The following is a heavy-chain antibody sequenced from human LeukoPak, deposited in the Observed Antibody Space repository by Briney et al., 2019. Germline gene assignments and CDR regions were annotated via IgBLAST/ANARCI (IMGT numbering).Heavy chain of an antibody. J-gene: IGHJ4*02. CDR3: ARGGISGSFDY. CDR2: TNTNGGGT. D-gene: IGHD3-22*01. CDR1: DYTFTSYH. Sequence: ASVQVSCTASDYTFTSYHFQGVRQPPGQGLAWVGITNTNGGGTSYAQRFEGRVAMTRDTAKSTVYMERSSLRSEDTSEYYCARGGISGSFDYWGQGTLVTVSS. V-gene: IGHV1-46*01.